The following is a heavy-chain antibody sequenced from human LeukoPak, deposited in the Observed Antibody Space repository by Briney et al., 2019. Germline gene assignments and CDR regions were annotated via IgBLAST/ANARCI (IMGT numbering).Heavy chain of an antibody. CDR1: GFTFDDHG. CDR3: AREISSTNSALGSLDF. Sequence: GGSLRLSRAASGFTFDDHGMSWVRQAPGKGLEWVSGINWNGGSIGYADSVKGRFTISRDNAENSLYLQMNSLRAEDTALYYCAREISSTNSALGSLDFWGQGILVTVSS. CDR2: INWNGGSI. V-gene: IGHV3-20*04. J-gene: IGHJ4*02. D-gene: IGHD6-6*01.